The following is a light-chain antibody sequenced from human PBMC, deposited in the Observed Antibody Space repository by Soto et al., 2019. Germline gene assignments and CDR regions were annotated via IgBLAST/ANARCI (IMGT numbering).Light chain of an antibody. CDR2: GAS. Sequence: EIVLTQSPATLSVSPGERVTLSCRASQSVDINLAWYQQKPGQAPRLLIYGASTRATDMSGTFSGRGSGTEFTLTINNLRPEDFAVYYCQQYRGWPSTFGQGNKV. CDR3: QQYRGWPST. V-gene: IGKV3-15*01. CDR1: QSVDIN. J-gene: IGKJ1*01.